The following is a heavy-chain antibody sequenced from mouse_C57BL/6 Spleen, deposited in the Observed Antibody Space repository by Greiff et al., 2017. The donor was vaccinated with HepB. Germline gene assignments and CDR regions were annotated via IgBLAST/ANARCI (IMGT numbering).Heavy chain of an antibody. CDR2: ISSGSSTI. D-gene: IGHD1-1*01. CDR3: ARVNTTVVAFDY. J-gene: IGHJ2*01. CDR1: GFTFSDYG. Sequence: EVLLVESGGGLVKPGGSLKLSCAASGFTFSDYGMHWVRQAPEKGLEWVAYISSGSSTIYYADTVKGRFTITRDEAKNTLFLQMTSLRSEDAAMYYCARVNTTVVAFDYWGQGTTLTVSS. V-gene: IGHV5-17*01.